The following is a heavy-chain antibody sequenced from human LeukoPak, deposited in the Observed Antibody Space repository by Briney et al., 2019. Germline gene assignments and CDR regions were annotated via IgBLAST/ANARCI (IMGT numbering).Heavy chain of an antibody. CDR2: INPNSGGT. CDR1: GYTFTGYY. Sequence: GASVKVSCKASGYTFTGYYMHWVRQAPGQGLEWMGWINPNSGGTNYAQKFQGRVTMTRDTSISTAYMELSRLRSDDTAVYYCARDPYCSVGSCYSNWFDPWGQGTLVTVSS. CDR3: ARDPYCSVGSCYSNWFDP. V-gene: IGHV1-2*02. D-gene: IGHD2-15*01. J-gene: IGHJ5*02.